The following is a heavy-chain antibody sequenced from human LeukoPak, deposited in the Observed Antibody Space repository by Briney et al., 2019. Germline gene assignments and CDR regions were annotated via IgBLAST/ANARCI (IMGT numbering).Heavy chain of an antibody. J-gene: IGHJ4*01. CDR3: AREGIWLGELSFFDY. D-gene: IGHD3-10*01. CDR2: IYYSGST. Sequence: SEILSLTCTVSGDSISSSSYYWGWIRQPPGNGLQWIGSIYYSGSTYYNPSLKSRVTISVDTSKNQFSLKLSSVTAADTAVYYCAREGIWLGELSFFDYWGHGTLVTVSS. CDR1: GDSISSSSYY. V-gene: IGHV4-39*02.